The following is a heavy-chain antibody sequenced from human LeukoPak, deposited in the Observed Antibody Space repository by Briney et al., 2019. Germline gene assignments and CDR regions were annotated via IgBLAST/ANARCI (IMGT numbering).Heavy chain of an antibody. CDR1: GFTFSSYA. D-gene: IGHD4-17*01. CDR2: ISYDGSNK. CDR3: ARDQGYGDPYYYGMDV. J-gene: IGHJ6*02. Sequence: GRSLRLSCAASGFTFSSYAMHWVRQAPGKGLEWVAVISYDGSNKYYADSVKGRFTISRDNSKNTLYLQMNSLRAEDTAVYYCARDQGYGDPYYYGMDVWGQGTTVTVSS. V-gene: IGHV3-30-3*01.